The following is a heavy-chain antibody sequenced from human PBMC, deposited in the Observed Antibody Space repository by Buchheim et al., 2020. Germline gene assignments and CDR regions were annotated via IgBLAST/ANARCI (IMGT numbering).Heavy chain of an antibody. D-gene: IGHD3-3*01. J-gene: IGHJ5*02. CDR3: ARSSKRRITIFGVVIWDLWFDP. CDR1: GGSISSGDYY. V-gene: IGHV4-30-4*01. CDR2: IYYSGST. Sequence: QVQLQESGPGLVKPSQTLSLTCTVSGGSISSGDYYWSWIRQPPGKGLEWIGYIYYSGSTYYNPSLKSRVTFSVDTSKNQFSLKLSSVTAADTAVYYCARSSKRRITIFGVVIWDLWFDPWGQGTL.